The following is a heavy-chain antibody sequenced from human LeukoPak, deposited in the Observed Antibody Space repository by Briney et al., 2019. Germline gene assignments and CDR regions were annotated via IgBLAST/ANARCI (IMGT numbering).Heavy chain of an antibody. CDR3: AREAYGLFDY. D-gene: IGHD3-10*01. Sequence: SETLSLTCTVSGGSISSYYWRWIRQPPGKGLEWIGYIYYSGSTNYNPSLKSRVTISVDTSKNQFSLKLSSVTAADTAVYYCAREAYGLFDYWGQGTLVTVSS. V-gene: IGHV4-59*01. CDR2: IYYSGST. CDR1: GGSISSYY. J-gene: IGHJ4*02.